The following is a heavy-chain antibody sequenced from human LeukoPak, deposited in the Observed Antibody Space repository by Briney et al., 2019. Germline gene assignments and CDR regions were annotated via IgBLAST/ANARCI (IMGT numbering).Heavy chain of an antibody. J-gene: IGHJ4*02. CDR3: ARVEGYDYVWGRENSDY. Sequence: GGSLRLSCAASGFTFSSYWMSWVRQAPGKGLEWVANIKQDGGEKYYVDSVKGRFTISRDNAKNTLYLQMNSLRAEDTAVYYCARVEGYDYVWGRENSDYWGQGTLVTVSS. CDR1: GFTFSSYW. D-gene: IGHD3-16*01. CDR2: IKQDGGEK. V-gene: IGHV3-7*01.